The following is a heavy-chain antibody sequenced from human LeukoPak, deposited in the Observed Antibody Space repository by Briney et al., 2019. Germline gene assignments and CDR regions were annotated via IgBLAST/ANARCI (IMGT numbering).Heavy chain of an antibody. CDR2: ISWDGGST. J-gene: IGHJ2*01. V-gene: IGHV3-43*01. CDR1: GFTFSSYA. CDR3: ASQGPNWYFDL. Sequence: GGSLRLSCAASGFTFSSYAMSWVRQAPGKGLEWVSLISWDGGSTYYADSVKGRFTISRDNSKNSLYLQMNSLRTEDTALYYCASQGPNWYFDLWGRGTLVTVSS.